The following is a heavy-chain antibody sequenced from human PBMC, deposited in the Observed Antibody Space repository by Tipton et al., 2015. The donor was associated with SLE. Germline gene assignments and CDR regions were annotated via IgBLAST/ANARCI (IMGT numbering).Heavy chain of an antibody. D-gene: IGHD3-9*01. V-gene: IGHV4-4*07. Sequence: TLSLTCTVSGGSISSYYWSWIRQPAGKGLEWIGRIYTSGSTNYNPSLKSRVTISVDTSKNQFSLKLSSVTAADTAVYYCAAQSLRYFDWLFDWGQGTLVTVSS. CDR1: GGSISSYY. CDR3: AAQSLRYFDWLFD. CDR2: IYTSGST. J-gene: IGHJ4*02.